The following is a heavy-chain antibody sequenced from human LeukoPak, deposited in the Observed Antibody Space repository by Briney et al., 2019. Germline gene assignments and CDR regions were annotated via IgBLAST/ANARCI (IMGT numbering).Heavy chain of an antibody. J-gene: IGHJ4*02. CDR3: ARGGRYFDWSFDY. CDR1: GFTFSSYD. D-gene: IGHD3-9*01. Sequence: GSLRLSCAASGFTFSSYDMHWVRHATGKGLEWVSAIGTAGDTYYPGSVKGRFTISRENAKNSLYLQMNSLRAGDTAVYYCARGGRYFDWSFDYWGQGTLVTVSS. V-gene: IGHV3-13*01. CDR2: IGTAGDT.